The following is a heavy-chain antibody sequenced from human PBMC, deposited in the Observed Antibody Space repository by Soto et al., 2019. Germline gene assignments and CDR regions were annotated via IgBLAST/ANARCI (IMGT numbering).Heavy chain of an antibody. Sequence: GGSLRLSCAASGFTFSPYWMNWVRQAPGKGLEWVASIKQDGSEKFYVDSVEGRFTVSRDNARNSLFLHMNSLGAEDTAVYFCASRYDYVWGGTAFDIWGQGTLVTVSS. CDR1: GFTFSPYW. CDR3: ASRYDYVWGGTAFDI. J-gene: IGHJ3*02. D-gene: IGHD3-16*01. V-gene: IGHV3-7*01. CDR2: IKQDGSEK.